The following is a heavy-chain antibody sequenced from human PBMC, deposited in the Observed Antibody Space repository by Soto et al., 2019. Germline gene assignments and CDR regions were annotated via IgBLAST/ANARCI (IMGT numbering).Heavy chain of an antibody. V-gene: IGHV1-69*04. CDR2: INPNFDKT. Sequence: QVQVVQSGTEVTKPGSSVKVSCKASGITFNNYAFNWVRQAPGQGLEWMGRINPNFDKTHYADKFRGRVTITAVSSIETAYLELSGLRYEDTAVYYCATDHAMVYGGHLFGHWGQGTLLTVSS. CDR1: GITFNNYA. CDR3: ATDHAMVYGGHLFGH. D-gene: IGHD4-17*01. J-gene: IGHJ4*02.